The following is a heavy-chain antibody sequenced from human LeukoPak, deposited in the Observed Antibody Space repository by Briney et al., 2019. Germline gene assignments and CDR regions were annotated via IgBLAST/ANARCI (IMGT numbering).Heavy chain of an antibody. J-gene: IGHJ4*02. V-gene: IGHV3-23*01. D-gene: IGHD3-10*01. CDR2: ISGSGGST. CDR3: AKGPVRGVHFDY. Sequence: GGSLRLSCAASGFTFSSYGMHWVRQAPGKGLEWVSAISGSGGSTYYADSVKGRFTISRDNSKNTLYLQMNSLRAEDTAVYYCAKGPVRGVHFDYWGQGTLVTVSS. CDR1: GFTFSSYG.